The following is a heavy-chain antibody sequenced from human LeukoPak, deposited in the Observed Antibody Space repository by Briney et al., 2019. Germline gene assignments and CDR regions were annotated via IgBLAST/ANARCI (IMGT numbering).Heavy chain of an antibody. CDR2: INSDGSST. CDR1: GFTFSSYW. V-gene: IGHV3-74*01. J-gene: IGHJ6*03. CDR3: ARDGKHYYYYYMDV. Sequence: GGSLRLSCAASGFTFSSYWMHWVRQAPGKGLVWVSRINSDGSSTSYADSVKGRLTISRDNAKNTLYLQMNSLRAEDTAVYYCARDGKHYYYYYMDVWGKGTTVTVSS.